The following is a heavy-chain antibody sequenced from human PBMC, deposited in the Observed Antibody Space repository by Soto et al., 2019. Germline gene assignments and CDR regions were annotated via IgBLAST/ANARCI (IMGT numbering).Heavy chain of an antibody. CDR2: IIPIFGTA. CDR3: ASQPYSSSWYNYYYGMDV. D-gene: IGHD6-13*01. CDR1: GGTFSSYA. Sequence: SVEVSCKASGGTFSSYAISWVRQAPGQGLEWMGGIIPIFGTANYAQKFQGRVTITADKSTSTAYMELSSLRSEDTAVYYCASQPYSSSWYNYYYGMDVWGQGTTVTVSS. V-gene: IGHV1-69*06. J-gene: IGHJ6*02.